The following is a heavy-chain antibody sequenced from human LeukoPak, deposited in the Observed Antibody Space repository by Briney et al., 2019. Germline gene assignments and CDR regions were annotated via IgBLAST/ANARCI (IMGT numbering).Heavy chain of an antibody. J-gene: IGHJ6*02. V-gene: IGHV3-48*02. CDR1: GFTFSSYS. Sequence: GGSLRLSCAASGFTFSSYSMNWVRQAQGKGLEWVSYISSSSTIYYADSVKGRFTISRDNAKNSLYLQMNSLRDEDTAVYYCARAYSPPNRKVLRFLEWLFQKSYYYGMDVWGQGTTVTVSS. CDR2: ISSSSTI. D-gene: IGHD3-3*01. CDR3: ARAYSPPNRKVLRFLEWLFQKSYYYGMDV.